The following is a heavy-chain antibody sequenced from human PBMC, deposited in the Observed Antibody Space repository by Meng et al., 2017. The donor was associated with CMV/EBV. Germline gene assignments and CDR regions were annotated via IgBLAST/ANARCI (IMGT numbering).Heavy chain of an antibody. CDR3: ARVGRTSCYDY. J-gene: IGHJ4*02. CDR1: GGSISSGDYS. V-gene: IGHV4-30-4*08. D-gene: IGHD2-2*01. CDR2: IYYSGST. Sequence: VQIRVWGPGMVRPSQTLSLTCTVSGGSISSGDYSWSWIRQPPGKGLAWIGYIYYSGSTYYTPSLKSRVTISVDTSKNQFSLKLSSVTAADTAVYYCARVGRTSCYDYWGQGTLVTVSS.